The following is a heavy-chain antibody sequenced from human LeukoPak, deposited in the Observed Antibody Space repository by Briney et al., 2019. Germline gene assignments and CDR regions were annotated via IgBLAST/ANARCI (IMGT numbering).Heavy chain of an antibody. CDR3: ARGDSGTYWFDY. CDR2: INSDGSST. Sequence: PGGSLRLSCAASGFTFSSYWMHWFRQAPGKGLVWVSRINSDGSSTTYADSVKGRFTISRDNAKNTLYLQMNSLRAEDTAVYYCARGDSGTYWFDYWGQGTPVTVSS. CDR1: GFTFSSYW. J-gene: IGHJ4*02. D-gene: IGHD1-26*01. V-gene: IGHV3-74*01.